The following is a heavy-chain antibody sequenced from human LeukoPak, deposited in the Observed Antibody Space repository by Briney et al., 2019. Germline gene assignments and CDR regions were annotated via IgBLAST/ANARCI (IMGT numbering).Heavy chain of an antibody. CDR1: GVSLNHYY. V-gene: IGHV4-34*01. J-gene: IGHJ3*02. CDR2: INHPGST. CDR3: ARGGSGWYLSVSFLNDAFDI. Sequence: SETLSLTCAVYGVSLNHYYWTWIRQPPGKGLEWIGEINHPGSTNYNPSLKSRVTISIDTSKSQFSLKLSSVTAADTAVYYCARGGSGWYLSVSFLNDAFDIWGQGTMVTVSS. D-gene: IGHD6-19*01.